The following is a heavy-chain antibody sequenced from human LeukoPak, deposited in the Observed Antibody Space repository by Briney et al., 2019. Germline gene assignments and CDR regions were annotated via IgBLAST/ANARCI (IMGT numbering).Heavy chain of an antibody. Sequence: KPSETLSLTCTVSGGSISSYYWSWIRQPAGKGLEWIGRIYTSGSTNYNPSLKSRVTMSVDTSKNQFSLKLSSVTAADTAVYYRARGYSYGYYYYYMDVWGKGTTVTVSS. CDR3: ARGYSYGYYYYYMDV. CDR1: GGSISSYY. V-gene: IGHV4-4*07. J-gene: IGHJ6*03. CDR2: IYTSGST. D-gene: IGHD5-18*01.